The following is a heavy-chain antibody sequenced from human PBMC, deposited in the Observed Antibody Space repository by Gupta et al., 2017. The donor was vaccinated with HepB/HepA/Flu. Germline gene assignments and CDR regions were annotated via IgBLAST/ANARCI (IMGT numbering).Heavy chain of an antibody. CDR3: TTFFYGSSGDYIDY. D-gene: IGHD3-22*01. J-gene: IGHJ4*02. Sequence: EVQLVESGGGFVKPGGSLRLSCGASGFTFSDAWISWVRQAPGKGLEWVGRIKSKTDDETAHYAAPVKGRFTISRDDSKNTLYLQMNSLKTEDTAMYYCTTFFYGSSGDYIDYWGQGTLVTVSS. CDR2: IKSKTDDETA. CDR1: GFTFSDAW. V-gene: IGHV3-15*01.